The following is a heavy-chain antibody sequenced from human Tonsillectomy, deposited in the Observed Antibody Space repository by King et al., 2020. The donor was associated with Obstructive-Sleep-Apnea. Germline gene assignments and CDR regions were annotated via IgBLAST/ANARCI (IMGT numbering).Heavy chain of an antibody. D-gene: IGHD2-21*02. CDR2: INHSGST. Sequence: VQLQQWGAGLLKPSETLSLTCAVYGGSFSGYYWSWIRQPPGKGLEWIGEINHSGSTNYNPSLKSRVTISVDTSKNQFSLKLSSVTAADTAVYYCARGSPPRRTALCGGDCQAPYYYYYYGMDVWGQGTTVTVSS. CDR1: GGSFSGYY. V-gene: IGHV4-34*01. J-gene: IGHJ6*02. CDR3: ARGSPPRRTALCGGDCQAPYYYYYYGMDV.